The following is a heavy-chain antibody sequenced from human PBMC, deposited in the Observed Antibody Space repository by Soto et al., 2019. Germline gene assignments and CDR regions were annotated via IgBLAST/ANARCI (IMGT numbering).Heavy chain of an antibody. J-gene: IGHJ4*02. V-gene: IGHV3-33*01. Sequence: QVQLVESGGGVVQPGRSLRLSCAASGFTFSSYGMHWVRQAPGKGLEWVAVIWYDGSNKYYADSVKGRFTISRDNSKNTLYLQMNSLRAEDTAVYYCASSGGIAVAVPHDYWGQGTLVTVSS. CDR3: ASSGGIAVAVPHDY. CDR1: GFTFSSYG. CDR2: IWYDGSNK. D-gene: IGHD6-19*01.